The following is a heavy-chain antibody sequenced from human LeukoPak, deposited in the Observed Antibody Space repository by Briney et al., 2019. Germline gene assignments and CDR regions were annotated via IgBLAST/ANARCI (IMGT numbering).Heavy chain of an antibody. CDR2: IWYDGSNK. CDR3: ARAGASCSGGSCYSSYFDY. V-gene: IGHV3-33*01. Sequence: GGSLRLSCAASGFTFSSYGMHWVRQAPGKGLEWVAVIWYDGSNKYYADSVKGRFTISRDNSKNTLYLQMNSLRAEDTAVYYCARAGASCSGGSCYSSYFDYWGQGTLVTVSS. D-gene: IGHD2-15*01. J-gene: IGHJ4*02. CDR1: GFTFSSYG.